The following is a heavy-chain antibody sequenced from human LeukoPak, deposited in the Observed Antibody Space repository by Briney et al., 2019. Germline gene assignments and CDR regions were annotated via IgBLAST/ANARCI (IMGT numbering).Heavy chain of an antibody. Sequence: PSGTLSLTCSVSGASISSCNWVSWVRQPPGKGLEWIGEIHHSGSTNYNPSLKSRVTTAVDRAKNQFSLKMSSLTAADTAVYYCAGGYIYGFFEYWGQGTLVTVSS. J-gene: IGHJ4*02. D-gene: IGHD5-18*01. CDR3: AGGYIYGFFEY. V-gene: IGHV4-4*02. CDR2: IHHSGST. CDR1: GASISSCNW.